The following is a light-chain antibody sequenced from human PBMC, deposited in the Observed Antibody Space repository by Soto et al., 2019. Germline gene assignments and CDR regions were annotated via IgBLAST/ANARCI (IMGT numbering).Light chain of an antibody. J-gene: IGKJ2*01. CDR3: QQRSNWPPVT. CDR2: DAS. V-gene: IGKV3-11*01. CDR1: QSVSSY. Sequence: EIVMTQSPATLYLSPGERATLSCRASQSVSSYLAWYQQKPGQAPRLLIYDASNRATGIPARFSGSGSGTDFTLTISSLEPEDFAVYYCQQRSNWPPVTFGQGTQLEIK.